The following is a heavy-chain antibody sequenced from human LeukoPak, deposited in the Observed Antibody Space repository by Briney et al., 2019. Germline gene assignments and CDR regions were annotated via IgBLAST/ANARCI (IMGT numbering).Heavy chain of an antibody. D-gene: IGHD2-15*01. J-gene: IGHJ3*02. V-gene: IGHV3-21*01. Sequence: PGGSPRLSCAASGFTFSSYSMNWVRQAPGKGLEWVSSISSSSSYIYYADSVKGRFTISRDNAKNSLYLQMNSLRAEDTAVYYCARVIRVAVDAFDIWGQGTMVTVSS. CDR2: ISSSSSYI. CDR3: ARVIRVAVDAFDI. CDR1: GFTFSSYS.